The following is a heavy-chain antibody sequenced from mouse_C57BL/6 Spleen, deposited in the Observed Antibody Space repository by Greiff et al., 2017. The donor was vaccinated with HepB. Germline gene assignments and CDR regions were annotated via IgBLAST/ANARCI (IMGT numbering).Heavy chain of an antibody. CDR2: IYPGDGDT. CDR3: ARIPVYGPGDY. D-gene: IGHD1-1*02. CDR1: GYAFSSSW. J-gene: IGHJ2*01. V-gene: IGHV1-82*01. Sequence: QVQLQQSGPELVKPGASVKISCKASGYAFSSSWMNWVKQRPGKGLEWIGRIYPGDGDTNYNGKFKGKATLTADKSSSTAYMQLSSLTSEDSAVYFCARIPVYGPGDYWGQGTTLTVSS.